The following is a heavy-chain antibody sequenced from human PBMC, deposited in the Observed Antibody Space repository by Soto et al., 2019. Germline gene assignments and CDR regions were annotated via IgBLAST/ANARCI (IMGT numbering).Heavy chain of an antibody. CDR1: GYSYTSYW. CDR2: FYPGDSTS. Sequence: GEALKISCKGSGYSYTSYWIGWVRQRPGRGLEWMGTFYPGDSTSTYSPSFQGQVTISVDESISTAYLQLSSLKASDTAMYYCARIIGYCRNNDCSWTFDIWGQGTMVTVSS. CDR3: ARIIGYCRNNDCSWTFDI. D-gene: IGHD2-15*01. V-gene: IGHV5-51*01. J-gene: IGHJ3*02.